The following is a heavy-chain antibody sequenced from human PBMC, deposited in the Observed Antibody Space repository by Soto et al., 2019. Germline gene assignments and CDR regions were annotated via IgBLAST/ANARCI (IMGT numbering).Heavy chain of an antibody. J-gene: IGHJ6*02. Sequence: ASVKVSCKASGYTFTSYYMHWVRQAPGQGLEWMGIINPSGGSTSYAQKFQGRVTMTRDTSTSTVYMELSSLRSEDTAVYYCARDRTPVAGSYYYYYYGMDVWGQGTTVTVSS. D-gene: IGHD6-19*01. V-gene: IGHV1-46*01. CDR3: ARDRTPVAGSYYYYYYGMDV. CDR2: INPSGGST. CDR1: GYTFTSYY.